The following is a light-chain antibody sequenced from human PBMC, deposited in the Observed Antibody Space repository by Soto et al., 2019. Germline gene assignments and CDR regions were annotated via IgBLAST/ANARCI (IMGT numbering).Light chain of an antibody. CDR1: SSNIGGNS. V-gene: IGLV1-51*01. CDR2: DDD. J-gene: IGLJ1*01. Sequence: QSVLTQPPSVSAAPGQKVTISCSGSSSNIGGNSVSWYQQLPGTAPKLLTYDDDKRPSGIPDRFSGSKSGTSATLGITGFQTGDEADDYCGSWDSSLTAYVFGTGTKVTVL. CDR3: GSWDSSLTAYV.